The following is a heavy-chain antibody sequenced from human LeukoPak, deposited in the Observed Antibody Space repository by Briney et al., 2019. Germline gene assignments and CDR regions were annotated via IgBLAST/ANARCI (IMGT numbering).Heavy chain of an antibody. Sequence: ASVKVSCKASGYTFTNYAMNWVRQAPGQGLEWMGWINTNTGNPTYAQGFTGRFVFSLDTSVSTAYLQISSLKAEDTAVYYCARDHPARVYGDYRGHTWFDPWGQGTLVTVSS. V-gene: IGHV7-4-1*02. CDR3: ARDHPARVYGDYRGHTWFDP. CDR1: GYTFTNYA. J-gene: IGHJ5*02. D-gene: IGHD4-17*01. CDR2: INTNTGNP.